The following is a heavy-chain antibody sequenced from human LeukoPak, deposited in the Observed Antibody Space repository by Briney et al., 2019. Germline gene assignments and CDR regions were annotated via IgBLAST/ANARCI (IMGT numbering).Heavy chain of an antibody. CDR3: ARDLSGSYMSDY. J-gene: IGHJ4*02. Sequence: GRSLRLSCAASGFTFSNYAMHGARQAPGKGLEWVAFISHDRSNNCHADSVKGRFTISRDNSKNTLYLQMNSLTDEDTAVYYCARDLSGSYMSDYWGQGTQVTVSS. V-gene: IGHV3-30-3*01. CDR2: ISHDRSNN. D-gene: IGHD3-10*01. CDR1: GFTFSNYA.